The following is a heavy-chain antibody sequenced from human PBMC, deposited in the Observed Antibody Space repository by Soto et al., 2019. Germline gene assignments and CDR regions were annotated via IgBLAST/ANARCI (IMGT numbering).Heavy chain of an antibody. CDR2: ISSSSSYT. V-gene: IGHV3-11*06. Sequence: PGGSLRLSCAASGFTFSDYYMSWIRQAPGKGLEWVSYISSSSSYTNYADSVKGRFTISRDNAKNSLYLQMNSLRAEDTAVYYCARGYQLLHRRVSAFDIWGQGTMVTVSS. CDR1: GFTFSDYY. D-gene: IGHD2-2*01. CDR3: ARGYQLLHRRVSAFDI. J-gene: IGHJ3*02.